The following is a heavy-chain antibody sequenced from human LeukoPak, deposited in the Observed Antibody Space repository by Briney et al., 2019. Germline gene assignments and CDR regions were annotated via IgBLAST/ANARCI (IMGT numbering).Heavy chain of an antibody. Sequence: ASVKLSCKASGYTFTNYGITWVRQAPGQGLEWMGWINPYSGATNYAQKFQGRVTMTGDTSISTAYMDLSSLKSDDTAVYYCARAHIGNDLFIDYWGQGTLVTVSS. CDR3: ARAHIGNDLFIDY. V-gene: IGHV1-2*02. J-gene: IGHJ4*02. CDR2: INPYSGAT. D-gene: IGHD2-21*01. CDR1: GYTFTNYG.